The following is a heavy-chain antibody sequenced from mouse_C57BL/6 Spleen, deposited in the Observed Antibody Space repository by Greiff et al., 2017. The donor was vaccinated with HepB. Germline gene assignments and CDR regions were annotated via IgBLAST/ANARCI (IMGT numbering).Heavy chain of an antibody. Sequence: VKLQESGPGLVKPSQSLSLTCSVTGYSITSGYYWNWIRQFPGNKLEWMGYISYDGSNNYNPSLKNRISITRDTSKNQFFLKLNSVTTEDTATYYCASTGAYWGQGTLVTVSA. CDR2: ISYDGSN. CDR3: ASTGAY. D-gene: IGHD4-1*02. CDR1: GYSITSGYY. V-gene: IGHV3-6*01. J-gene: IGHJ3*01.